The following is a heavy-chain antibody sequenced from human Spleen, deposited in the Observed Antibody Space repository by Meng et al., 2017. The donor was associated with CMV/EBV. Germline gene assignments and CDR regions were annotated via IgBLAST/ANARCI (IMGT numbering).Heavy chain of an antibody. J-gene: IGHJ4*02. D-gene: IGHD5-24*01. CDR2: INHSGST. V-gene: IGHV4-34*01. CDR3: ARVQFGSIYCFDY. CDR1: GGSFSGYY. Sequence: SETLSLTCAVYGGSFSGYYWSWIRQPPGKGLEWIGEINHSGSTNYNPSLKSRVTISVDTSKNQFSLTLSSVTAADTAVYYCARVQFGSIYCFDYWGQGTLATVSS.